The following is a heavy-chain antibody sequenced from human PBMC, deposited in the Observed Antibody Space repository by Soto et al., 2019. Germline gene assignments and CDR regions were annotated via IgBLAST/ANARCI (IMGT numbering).Heavy chain of an antibody. CDR3: ARDQIGSSPLYYYCGMDV. D-gene: IGHD6-6*01. V-gene: IGHV4-30-4*01. J-gene: IGHJ6*02. Sequence: SETLSLTCTVSGGSISSGDYYWSWIRQPPGKGLEWIGYIYYSGSTYYNPSLKSRVTISVDTSKNQFSLKLSSVTAADTAVYYCARDQIGSSPLYYYCGMDVWGQGTTVTVSS. CDR2: IYYSGST. CDR1: GGSISSGDYY.